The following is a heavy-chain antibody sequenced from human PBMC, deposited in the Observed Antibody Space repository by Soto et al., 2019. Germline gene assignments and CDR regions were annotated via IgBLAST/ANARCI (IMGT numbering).Heavy chain of an antibody. CDR1: GFNFGDYA. V-gene: IGHV3-49*03. J-gene: IGHJ6*02. D-gene: IGHD2-2*01. CDR3: PRYTSTTRYSYFGMDV. CDR2: IRSKAYGVTT. Sequence: EVQVVESGGGLVEPGRSLRLSCTTSGFNFGDYAMSWSRQAPGKGLEWVGVIRSKAYGVTTESAASVKGRFTMSRDDSRSTAYLQMNSLRTEDTGVYYCPRYTSTTRYSYFGMDVWGRGTTVTVSS.